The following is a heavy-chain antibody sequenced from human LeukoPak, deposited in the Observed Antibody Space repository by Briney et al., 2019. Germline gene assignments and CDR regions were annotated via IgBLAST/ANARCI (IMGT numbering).Heavy chain of an antibody. CDR3: ARIRSGWYVGTFDY. CDR2: IKQDGSEK. CDR1: GFTFSSYW. D-gene: IGHD6-19*01. V-gene: IGHV3-7*01. Sequence: GGSLRLSCAASGFTFSSYWMSWVRQAPGKGLEWVANIKQDGSEKYYVDSVKGRFTISRDNAKNSLYLQMNSLRAGDTAVYYCARIRSGWYVGTFDYWGQGTLVTVSS. J-gene: IGHJ4*02.